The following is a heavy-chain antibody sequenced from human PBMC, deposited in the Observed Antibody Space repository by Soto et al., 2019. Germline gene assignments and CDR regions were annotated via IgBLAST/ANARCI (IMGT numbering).Heavy chain of an antibody. CDR3: VNGDYY. CDR1: GFTFSNHV. J-gene: IGHJ4*02. D-gene: IGHD4-17*01. V-gene: IGHV3-48*01. Sequence: EQLVESGGGLVQPGGSLRLSCAASGFTFSNHVMNWVRQAPGRGLEWVSSINGDFNTYYADSVKGRFTISRDNAKDSLFLQMNSLRADDTAVYYCVNGDYYVGQGTLVTVSS. CDR2: INGDFNT.